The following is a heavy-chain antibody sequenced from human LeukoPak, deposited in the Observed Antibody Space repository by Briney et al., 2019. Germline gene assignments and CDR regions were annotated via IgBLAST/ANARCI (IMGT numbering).Heavy chain of an antibody. V-gene: IGHV4-61*01. Sequence: SETLSLTCTVSGGSVSSGSYYWSWIRQPPGKGLEWIGYIYYSGSTNYNPSLKSRVTISVDTSKNQFSLKLSSVTAADTAVYYCARNTAMADGVDYWGQGTLVTVSS. CDR1: GGSVSSGSYY. CDR2: IYYSGST. J-gene: IGHJ4*02. D-gene: IGHD5-18*01. CDR3: ARNTAMADGVDY.